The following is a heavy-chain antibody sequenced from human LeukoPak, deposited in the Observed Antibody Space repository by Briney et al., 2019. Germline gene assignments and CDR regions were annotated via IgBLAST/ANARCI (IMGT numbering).Heavy chain of an antibody. D-gene: IGHD6-13*01. CDR2: INPNSGDT. CDR1: GYTFTAYY. V-gene: IGHV1-2*02. Sequence: GASVKVSCKASGYTFTAYYMHWVRLAPGQGLEWMGWINPNSGDTNYAQKFQGRVTMTRNTSISTAYMELSSLRSEDTAVYYCARSRPRSSWSNYFDSWGQGTLVTVSS. J-gene: IGHJ4*02. CDR3: ARSRPRSSWSNYFDS.